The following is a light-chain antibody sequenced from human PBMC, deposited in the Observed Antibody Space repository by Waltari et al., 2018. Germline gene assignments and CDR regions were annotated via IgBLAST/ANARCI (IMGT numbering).Light chain of an antibody. CDR3: QQYDSIVLT. Sequence: SASQSVSNNFLNWYQQKPGQAPRLLIYGASSRATGIPDRFSGSGSGTDFTLTISRLEPEDFAVYYCQQYDSIVLTFGGGTKVEI. CDR1: QSVSNNF. V-gene: IGKV3-20*01. CDR2: GAS. J-gene: IGKJ4*01.